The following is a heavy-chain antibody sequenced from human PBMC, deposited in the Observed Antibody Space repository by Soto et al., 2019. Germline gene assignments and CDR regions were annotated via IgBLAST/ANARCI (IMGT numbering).Heavy chain of an antibody. CDR1: GFTVSSNY. V-gene: IGHV3-53*04. D-gene: IGHD6-19*01. Sequence: GGSLRLSCAASGFTVSSNYMSWVRQAPGKGLEWVSVIYSGGSTYYADSVKGRFTISRHNSKNTLYLQMNSLRAEDTAVYYCAKDIRTVAGLDAFDIWGQGTMVTVSS. J-gene: IGHJ3*02. CDR3: AKDIRTVAGLDAFDI. CDR2: IYSGGST.